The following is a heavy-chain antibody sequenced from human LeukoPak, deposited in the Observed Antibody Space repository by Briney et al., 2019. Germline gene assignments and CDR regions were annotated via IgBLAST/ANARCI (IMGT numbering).Heavy chain of an antibody. CDR2: IIPIFGIA. CDR1: GGTFTSYA. J-gene: IGHJ5*02. V-gene: IGHV1-69*04. Sequence: PVQVSCKASGGTFTSYATSWARQATGQGLEWMGRIIPIFGIAPSAQKFQGRVTITADKSTSTAYMELSSLRSEDTAVYYCARMCPDIVVVPAAAPSYWFDPWGQGTLVTVSS. CDR3: ARMCPDIVVVPAAAPSYWFDP. D-gene: IGHD2-2*01.